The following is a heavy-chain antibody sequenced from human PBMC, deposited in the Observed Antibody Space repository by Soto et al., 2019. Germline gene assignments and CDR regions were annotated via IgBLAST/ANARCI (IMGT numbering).Heavy chain of an antibody. J-gene: IGHJ5*02. CDR3: AREGIGVARGWFDP. Sequence: SETLSLTCTVCGGSISSYYWSWIRQPPGKGLEWIGYIYYSGSTNYNPSLKSRVTISVDTSKNQFSLKLSSVTAADTAVYYCAREGIGVARGWFDPWGQGTLVTVSS. V-gene: IGHV4-59*01. CDR1: GGSISSYY. CDR2: IYYSGST. D-gene: IGHD3-3*01.